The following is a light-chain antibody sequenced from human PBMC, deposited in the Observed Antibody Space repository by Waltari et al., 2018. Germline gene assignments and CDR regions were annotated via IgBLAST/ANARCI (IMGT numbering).Light chain of an antibody. V-gene: IGKV1-8*01. CDR1: QGISSY. Sequence: AIRMTQSPSSFSASTGARVPITCRASQGISSYLAWYQQKPGQAPKLLIYVASTLQSGVPSRFSGSGSGTDFTLTISCLQSEDFATYFCQHYYNYPWTFGQGTKVEIK. J-gene: IGKJ1*01. CDR3: QHYYNYPWT. CDR2: VAS.